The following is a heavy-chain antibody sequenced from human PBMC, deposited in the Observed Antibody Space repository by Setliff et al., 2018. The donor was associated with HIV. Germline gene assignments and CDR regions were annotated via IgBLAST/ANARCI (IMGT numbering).Heavy chain of an antibody. CDR3: ARYSNWNFEEHFDY. CDR1: GYTFTSYS. Sequence: ASVKVSCKASGYTFTSYSMHWVRLAPGQRLEWMGWLRTGTGDTSYAQKLQGRVTMTTDTSTSTAYMELRSLRSDDTAVYYCARYSNWNFEEHFDYWGQGTLVTVSS. J-gene: IGHJ4*02. V-gene: IGHV1-3*04. CDR2: LRTGTGDT. D-gene: IGHD1-7*01.